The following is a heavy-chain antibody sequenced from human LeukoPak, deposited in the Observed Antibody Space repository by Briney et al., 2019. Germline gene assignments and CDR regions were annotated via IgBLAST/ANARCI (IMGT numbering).Heavy chain of an antibody. CDR3: ARYAKAGDYFDY. Sequence: SETLSLTCTVSGGSISSYYWSWIRQPPGRGLEWIGYIYDSGSTNYNPSLKSRVTISVDTSKNQFSLKLSSVTAADTAVYYCARYAKAGDYFDYWGQGTLVTVSS. J-gene: IGHJ4*02. CDR1: GGSISSYY. V-gene: IGHV4-59*01. CDR2: IYDSGST. D-gene: IGHD6-19*01.